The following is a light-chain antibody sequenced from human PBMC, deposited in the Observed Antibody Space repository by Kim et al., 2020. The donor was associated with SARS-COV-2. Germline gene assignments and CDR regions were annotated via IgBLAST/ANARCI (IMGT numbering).Light chain of an antibody. J-gene: IGKJ2*01. CDR1: QSVGSN. CDR3: QQYNNWPPRYT. V-gene: IGKV3-15*01. Sequence: EIVMTQSPATLSVSPGERVTLSCRASQSVGSNLAWYQQKPGQAPRHLVYGASTRATGIPARFSGSGSGTDFTLTISSLQSEDFAVYFCQQYNNWPPRYTFGQGTKLEIK. CDR2: GAS.